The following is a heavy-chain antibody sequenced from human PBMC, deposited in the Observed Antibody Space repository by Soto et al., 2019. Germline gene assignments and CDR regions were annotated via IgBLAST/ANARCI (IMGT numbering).Heavy chain of an antibody. Sequence: GGSLRLSCAASGVTFSSYAMSWVRQAPGKGLEWVSAISGSGGSTYYADSVKGRFTISRDNSKNTLYLQMNSLRAEDTAVYYCAKEQAYSSGWDYFDYWGQGTLVTVSS. J-gene: IGHJ4*02. CDR1: GVTFSSYA. D-gene: IGHD6-19*01. CDR3: AKEQAYSSGWDYFDY. CDR2: ISGSGGST. V-gene: IGHV3-23*01.